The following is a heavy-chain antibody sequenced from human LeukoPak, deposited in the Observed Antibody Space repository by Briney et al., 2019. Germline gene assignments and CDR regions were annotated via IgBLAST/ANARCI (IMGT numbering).Heavy chain of an antibody. CDR3: ATTAPAHLPVPAAIPYYYYGMDV. CDR2: FDPEDGET. D-gene: IGHD2-2*01. J-gene: IGHJ6*02. V-gene: IGHV1-24*01. CDR1: GYTLTELS. Sequence: ASVTVSFKVSGYTLTELSMHWVRQAPGKGLEWMGGFDPEDGETIYAQKFQGRVTMTEDTSTGTAYMELSSLRSEDTAVYYCATTAPAHLPVPAAIPYYYYGMDVWGQGTTVTVSS.